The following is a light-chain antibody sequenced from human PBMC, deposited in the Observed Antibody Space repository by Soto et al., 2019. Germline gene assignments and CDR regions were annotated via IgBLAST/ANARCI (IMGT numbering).Light chain of an antibody. CDR2: EVS. Sequence: QSALTQPASVSGSPGQSITISCTGTSSDVGGYNYVSWYQQHPGKAPKLMIYEVSDRPSAVSNRFSGSKSGNTASLTISGLQAEDEADYYCCSYAGSSTWVFGGGTKLTVL. CDR1: SSDVGGYNY. V-gene: IGLV2-14*01. CDR3: CSYAGSSTWV. J-gene: IGLJ3*02.